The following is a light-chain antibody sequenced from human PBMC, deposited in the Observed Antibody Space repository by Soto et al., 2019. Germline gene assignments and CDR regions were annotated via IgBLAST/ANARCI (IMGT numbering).Light chain of an antibody. CDR2: RNT. J-gene: IGLJ2*01. Sequence: QSVLTQPPSVSATPGQRVVISCSGSSSNIGSNTVNWYQQFPGTAPQLLFFRNTQRPSGVPDRFSASKSGTSASLAISGLQSRDEADYYCAAWDDSLEGMVFGGGTKVTVL. CDR3: AAWDDSLEGMV. V-gene: IGLV1-44*01. CDR1: SSNIGSNT.